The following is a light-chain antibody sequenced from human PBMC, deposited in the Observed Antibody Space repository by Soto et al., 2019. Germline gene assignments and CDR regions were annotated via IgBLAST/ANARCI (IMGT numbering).Light chain of an antibody. CDR3: GTWDSSLSDVV. Sequence: QSALTQPPSVSAAPGQKVTISCSGSTSNIGNNYVSWYQQLPGTAPKLLIYDNDKRPLGIPGRFSASKSGTSATLGITGRQTGDEADYFCGTWDSSLSDVVFGGGTQLTVL. J-gene: IGLJ2*01. CDR2: DND. CDR1: TSNIGNNY. V-gene: IGLV1-51*01.